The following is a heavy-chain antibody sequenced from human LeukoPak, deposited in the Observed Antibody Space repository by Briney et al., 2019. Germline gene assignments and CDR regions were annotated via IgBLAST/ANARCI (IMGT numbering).Heavy chain of an antibody. CDR2: ISGSGGST. Sequence: GGSLRLSCAASGFTFSSYAMSWVRQAPGKGLERVSAISGSGGSTYYADSMKGRFTISRDNSKNTLYLQMNSLRAEDTAVYYCAKVPYSDYGSGRPPFMDVWGQGTTVAVSS. CDR1: GFTFSSYA. CDR3: AKVPYSDYGSGRPPFMDV. V-gene: IGHV3-23*01. J-gene: IGHJ6*02. D-gene: IGHD3-10*01.